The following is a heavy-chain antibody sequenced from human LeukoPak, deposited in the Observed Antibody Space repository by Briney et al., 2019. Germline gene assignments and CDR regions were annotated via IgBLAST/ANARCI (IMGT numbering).Heavy chain of an antibody. Sequence: PGGSLRLSCAASGFTVSDNYMSWVRQAPGKGLEWVSLIYSGGTTDYADSVKGRFTISRDISNNTLSLQMNSLRAEDTAVYYCARDDYWGQGTLVTVSS. CDR1: GFTVSDNY. CDR2: IYSGGTT. J-gene: IGHJ4*02. V-gene: IGHV3-53*01. CDR3: ARDDY.